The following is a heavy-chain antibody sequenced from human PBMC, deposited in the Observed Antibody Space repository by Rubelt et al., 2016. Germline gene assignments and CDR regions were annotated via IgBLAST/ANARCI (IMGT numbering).Heavy chain of an antibody. D-gene: IGHD7-27*01. Sequence: LEWIGSIYYSGSTYYNPSLKSRVTISVDTSKNQFSLKLSSVTAADTAVYYCARVWGPSLSYFDYWGQGTLVTVSS. CDR2: IYYSGST. CDR3: ARVWGPSLSYFDY. V-gene: IGHV4-39*07. J-gene: IGHJ4*02.